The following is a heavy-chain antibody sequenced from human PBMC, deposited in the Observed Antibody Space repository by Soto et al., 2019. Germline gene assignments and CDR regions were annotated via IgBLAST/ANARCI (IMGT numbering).Heavy chain of an antibody. Sequence: SETLSLTCTVSGSSISSDYLTWIQQPPGERLEWIGYIYYNGNTNYNSSLKSRVTISIDTSKNQFSLQLNSVTAADTAVYFCARLAYTSGFTFDYWGRGTLVTVSS. CDR1: GSSISSDY. CDR2: IYYNGNT. D-gene: IGHD5-18*01. V-gene: IGHV4-59*01. J-gene: IGHJ4*02. CDR3: ARLAYTSGFTFDY.